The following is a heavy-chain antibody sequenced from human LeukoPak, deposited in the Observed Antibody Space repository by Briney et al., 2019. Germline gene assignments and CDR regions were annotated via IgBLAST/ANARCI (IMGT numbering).Heavy chain of an antibody. CDR2: INSDGSST. CDR3: ARDPLYYYDSSGYSNRYYYYGMDV. CDR1: GFTFSSYW. D-gene: IGHD3-22*01. J-gene: IGHJ6*02. Sequence: GGSLRLSCAASGFTFSSYWMHWVRQAPGKGLVWVSRINSDGSSTIYADSVKGRFTISRDNAKNTLYLQMNSLRAEDTAVYYCARDPLYYYDSSGYSNRYYYYGMDVWGQGTTVTVSS. V-gene: IGHV3-74*01.